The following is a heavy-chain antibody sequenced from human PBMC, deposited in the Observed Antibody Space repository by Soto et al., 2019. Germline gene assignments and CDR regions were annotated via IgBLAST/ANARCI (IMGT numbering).Heavy chain of an antibody. CDR1: GGSFSGYY. J-gene: IGHJ4*02. CDR3: ARGGDTARDFDY. V-gene: IGHV4-34*01. CDR2: INHSGST. D-gene: IGHD5-18*01. Sequence: QVQLQQWGAGLLKPSETLSLTCAVYGGSFSGYYWSWIRQPPGKGLEWIGEINHSGSTNYNPSLNSRVTISVDTSKNQFSLKLSSVTAADTAVYYCARGGDTARDFDYWGQGTLVTVSS.